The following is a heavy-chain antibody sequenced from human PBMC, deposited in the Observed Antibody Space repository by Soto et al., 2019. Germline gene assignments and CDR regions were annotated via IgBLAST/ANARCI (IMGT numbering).Heavy chain of an antibody. V-gene: IGHV4-34*01. CDR2: INHSGRT. CDR1: GGSFSGYY. Sequence: PSETLSLTCAVYGGSFSGYYWSWIRQPPGKGLEWIGEINHSGRTNYNPSLKSRVTISVDTSKNQFSLKLSSVTAADTAVYYCARAQVSDYDFWSGYYRGWFDPWGQGTLVTVSS. J-gene: IGHJ5*02. CDR3: ARAQVSDYDFWSGYYRGWFDP. D-gene: IGHD3-3*01.